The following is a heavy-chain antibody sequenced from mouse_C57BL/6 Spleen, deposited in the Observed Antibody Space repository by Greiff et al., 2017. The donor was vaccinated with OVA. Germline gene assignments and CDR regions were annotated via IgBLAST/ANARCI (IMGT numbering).Heavy chain of an antibody. V-gene: IGHV1-69*01. CDR2: IDPSDSYT. J-gene: IGHJ4*01. CDR1: GYTFTSYW. Sequence: QVQLQQSGAELVMPGASVKLSCKASGYTFTSYWMHWVKQRPGQGLEWIGEIDPSDSYTNYNQKFKGKSTLTVDKSSSTAYMQLSSLTSEDSAVYYCARSSGTFTTRAMDYWGQGTSVTVSS. D-gene: IGHD1-1*01. CDR3: ARSSGTFTTRAMDY.